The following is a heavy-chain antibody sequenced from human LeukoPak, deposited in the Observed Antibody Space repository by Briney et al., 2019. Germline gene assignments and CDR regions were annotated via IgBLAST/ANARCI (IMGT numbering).Heavy chain of an antibody. V-gene: IGHV1-58*01. D-gene: IGHD2-2*01. CDR2: IVVGSGNT. CDR1: GFTCTSSA. J-gene: IGHJ6*04. CDR3: AATPGVVVPAAMWFYYYGMDV. Sequence: GASVKVSCKASGFTCTSSAVQWVRQARGQRLEWIGWIVVGSGNTNYAQKFQERVTITRDMSTSTAYMELSSLRSEDTAVYYCAATPGVVVPAAMWFYYYGMDVWGKGTTVTVSS.